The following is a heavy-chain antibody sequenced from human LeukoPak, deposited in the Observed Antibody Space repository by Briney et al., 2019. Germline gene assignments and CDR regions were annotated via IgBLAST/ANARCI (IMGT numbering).Heavy chain of an antibody. CDR3: ARGDSNLDY. J-gene: IGHJ4*02. D-gene: IGHD1-26*01. CDR2: ISSSSSTI. CDR1: GFTFSSYS. V-gene: IGHV3-48*01. Sequence: SGGSLRLSCAASGFTFSSYSMNWVRQAPGKGLEWVSYISSSSSTIYYADSVKGRFTISRDNAKNSLYLQMNSLRAEDTAVYYCARGDSNLDYWGQGTLVTVSS.